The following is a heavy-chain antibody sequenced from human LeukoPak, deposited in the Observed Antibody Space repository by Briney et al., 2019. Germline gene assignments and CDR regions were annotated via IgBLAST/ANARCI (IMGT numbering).Heavy chain of an antibody. CDR2: ISAYGNT. CDR3: ARAVEGLIVVRENAFDI. J-gene: IGHJ3*02. V-gene: IGHV1-18*01. D-gene: IGHD2-21*01. CDR1: GYTFTIYG. Sequence: ASVKVSCKTSGYTFTIYGISWVRQAPGQGLEWMGLISAYGNTNYAQNLQGRVTMTTDTSTSTAYMELRSLRSDDTAVYYCARAVEGLIVVRENAFDIWGQGTMVTVSS.